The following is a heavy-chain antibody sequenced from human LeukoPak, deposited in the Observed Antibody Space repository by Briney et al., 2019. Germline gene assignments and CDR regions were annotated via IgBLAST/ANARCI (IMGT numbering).Heavy chain of an antibody. CDR3: ARVSYYYGSGSYRPTAVYYFDY. CDR2: ISGSGGST. V-gene: IGHV3-23*01. CDR1: GFTFSSYG. Sequence: GGSLGLSCAASGFTFSSYGMSWVRHAPGKGLEWVSAISGSGGSTYYADSVKCRFTISRDNAKDTLYQQMNSLRAEDTAVYYCARVSYYYGSGSYRPTAVYYFDYWGQGTLVTVSS. J-gene: IGHJ4*02. D-gene: IGHD3-10*01.